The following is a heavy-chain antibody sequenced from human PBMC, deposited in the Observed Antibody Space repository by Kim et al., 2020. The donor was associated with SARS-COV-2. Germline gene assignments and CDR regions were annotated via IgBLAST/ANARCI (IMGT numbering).Heavy chain of an antibody. D-gene: IGHD3-3*01. V-gene: IGHV1-24*01. CDR1: GYTLTELS. CDR2: FDPEDGET. CDR3: ASTGADFWSGYRSSNGMDV. J-gene: IGHJ6*02. Sequence: ASVKVSCKVSGYTLTELSMHWVRQAPGKGLEWMGGFDPEDGETIYAQKFQGRVTMTEDTSTDTAYMELNSLRSEDTAVYYCASTGADFWSGYRSSNGMDVWGQGTTVTVSS.